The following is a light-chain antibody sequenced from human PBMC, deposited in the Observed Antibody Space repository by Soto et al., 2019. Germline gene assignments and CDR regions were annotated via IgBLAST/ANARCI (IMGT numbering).Light chain of an antibody. V-gene: IGKV3-15*01. CDR2: AAS. Sequence: DKVMTQSPATLSVSPGETATLSCRASQSVSSNLAWYQQKPGQAPRLLIYAASTRATDIPARFSGSGSGTEFTLTISSLQSEDFAFYFCQQYNNWPITFGQGTRLEIK. J-gene: IGKJ5*01. CDR3: QQYNNWPIT. CDR1: QSVSSN.